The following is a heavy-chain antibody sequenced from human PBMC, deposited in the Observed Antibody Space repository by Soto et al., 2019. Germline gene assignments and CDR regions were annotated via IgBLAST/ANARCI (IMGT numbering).Heavy chain of an antibody. CDR1: RLSLSSSE. CDR2: IHTAGQSI. V-gene: IGHV3-48*03. CDR3: TNDGHRWWLSS. J-gene: IGHJ5*02. D-gene: IGHD2-15*01. Sequence: GGTLRLSCEVSRLSLSSSEMNWVRQAPGKRLAWIAYIHTAGQSIYYSDSVRNRFTISRDNAKSSLYLIMNSLRAEDTAVYYCTNDGHRWWLSSCGQGSAVP.